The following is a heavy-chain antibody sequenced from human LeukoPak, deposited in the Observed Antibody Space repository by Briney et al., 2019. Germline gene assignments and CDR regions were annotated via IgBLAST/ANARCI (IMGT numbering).Heavy chain of an antibody. CDR3: ASRPSKIAVAGRGSAFDI. V-gene: IGHV4-39*07. D-gene: IGHD6-19*01. J-gene: IGHJ3*02. CDR2: IYSSGST. CDR1: GGSISSSYYY. Sequence: PSETLSLTCTVSGGSISSSYYYWGWIRQPPGKGLEWIGSIYSSGSTYYNPSLKSRVTISVDKSKNQFSLKLSSVTAADTVVYYCASRPSKIAVAGRGSAFDIWGQGTMVTVSS.